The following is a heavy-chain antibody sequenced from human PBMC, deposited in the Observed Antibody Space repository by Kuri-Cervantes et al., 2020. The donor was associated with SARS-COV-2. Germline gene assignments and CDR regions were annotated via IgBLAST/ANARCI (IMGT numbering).Heavy chain of an antibody. CDR3: ARRAPYAKSGSYSYFLDL. V-gene: IGHV5-51*01. Sequence: GEALKISCRGSGYRFTNYWIAWLRQMPGKGLEWMVIIYPGDSETQYGPTSQGQVTFSADRSISTVYLQFSSLKASDTAMYYCARRAPYAKSGSYSYFLDLWGQGALVTVSS. CDR2: IYPGDSET. D-gene: IGHD3-3*01. CDR1: GYRFTNYW. J-gene: IGHJ5*02.